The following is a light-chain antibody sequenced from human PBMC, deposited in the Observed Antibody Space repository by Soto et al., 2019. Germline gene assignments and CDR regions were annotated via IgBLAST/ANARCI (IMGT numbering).Light chain of an antibody. J-gene: IGKJ3*01. CDR1: QGISSY. V-gene: IGKV1-8*01. Sequence: AIRLTQSPSSLSASTGERVTITCRASQGISSYLAWYQQKPGKAPKLLIYAASTLQSAVPSRLSGSGSRIDFNLTISCLQYEDFATYYFQQYYSYPVTFGPGTKVDIK. CDR3: QQYYSYPVT. CDR2: AAS.